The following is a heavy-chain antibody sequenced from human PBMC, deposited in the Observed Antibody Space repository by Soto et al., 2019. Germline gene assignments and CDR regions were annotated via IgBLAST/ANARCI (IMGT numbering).Heavy chain of an antibody. CDR2: FYSSGSI. D-gene: IGHD3-3*02. CDR3: AARHFWSGPWTDRRLDD. CDR1: GYSITAGGYY. Sequence: PSETLSLTCFVSGYSITAGGYYWSWIRHHPGKGLEWIGSFYSSGSIIYNPSLRSRVTISVDKSKNHFSLKVTSVTAADTAVYYCAARHFWSGPWTDRRLDDWGQGTLVTVSS. V-gene: IGHV4-39*07. J-gene: IGHJ4*02.